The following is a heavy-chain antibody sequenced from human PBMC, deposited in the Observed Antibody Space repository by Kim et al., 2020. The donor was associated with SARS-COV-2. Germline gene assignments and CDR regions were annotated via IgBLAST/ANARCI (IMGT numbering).Heavy chain of an antibody. Sequence: TANYAQKFQGRDTITADKSTSTAYMELSSLRSEDTAVYYCARDMEQQLVSWGQGTLVTVSS. CDR3: ARDMEQQLVS. CDR2: TA. D-gene: IGHD6-13*01. V-gene: IGHV1-69*06. J-gene: IGHJ4*02.